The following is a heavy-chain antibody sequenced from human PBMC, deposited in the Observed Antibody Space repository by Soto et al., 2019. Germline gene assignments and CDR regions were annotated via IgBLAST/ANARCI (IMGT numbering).Heavy chain of an antibody. CDR2: IYDTGISGYTPST. J-gene: IGHJ6*02. V-gene: IGHV4-59*01. Sequence: SETLSLTCTVSDGSITSSYWSWIRRPPGKGLEWIAYIYDTGISGYTPSTSYNPSLKSRVTMSVDTSKSQFSLKLTSVTAADTAVYYCARGEDAFFYYGLDVWGQGITVTVSS. CDR3: ARGEDAFFYYGLDV. CDR1: DGSITSSY.